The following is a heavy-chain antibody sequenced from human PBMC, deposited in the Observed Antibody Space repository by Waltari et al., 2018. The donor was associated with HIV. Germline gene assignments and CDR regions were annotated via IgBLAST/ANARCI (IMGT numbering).Heavy chain of an antibody. CDR2: VNGDASST. D-gene: IGHD3-3*01. V-gene: IGHV3-74*01. CDR3: TRAVFWSTFFSDNFFDY. CDR1: RLYVSNYW. J-gene: IGHJ4*02. Sequence: EVELVESGGGLVQPEGSLRLSCAASRLYVSNYWTYWVRQVPGEGLVWVSRVNGDASSTDYADSVRGRFTISRDNAKNTVFLQMDSLRAEDTAVYYCTRAVFWSTFFSDNFFDYWGQGTPLTVSS.